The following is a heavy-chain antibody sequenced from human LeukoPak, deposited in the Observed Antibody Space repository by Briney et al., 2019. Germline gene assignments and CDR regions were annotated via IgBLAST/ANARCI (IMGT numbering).Heavy chain of an antibody. CDR1: GGSISNFY. V-gene: IGHV4-4*07. Sequence: SETLSLTCTVSGGSISNFYWSWIRQPAGKGLEWIGRIFTRGSTNYNPSLKSRVTMSVDTSKNQFSVKLNSVTAADTAVYYCARVIVGSGWSYYYYYYMDVWGKGTTVTVSS. CDR2: IFTRGST. J-gene: IGHJ6*03. CDR3: ARVIVGSGWSYYYYYYMDV. D-gene: IGHD6-19*01.